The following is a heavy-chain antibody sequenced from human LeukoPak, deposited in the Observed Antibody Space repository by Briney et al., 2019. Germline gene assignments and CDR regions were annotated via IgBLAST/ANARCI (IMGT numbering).Heavy chain of an antibody. CDR2: IYYSGST. D-gene: IGHD3-22*01. Sequence: NWVRQHPGKGLEWIGYIYYSGSTYYNPSLKSRVTISVDTSKNQFSLKLSSVTAADTAVYYCARYYDSSNWFDPWGQGTLVTVSS. CDR3: ARYYDSSNWFDP. V-gene: IGHV4-31*02. J-gene: IGHJ5*02.